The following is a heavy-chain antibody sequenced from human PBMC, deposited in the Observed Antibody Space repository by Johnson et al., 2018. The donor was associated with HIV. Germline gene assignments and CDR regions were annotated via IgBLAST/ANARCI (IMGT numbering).Heavy chain of an antibody. CDR2: ISYDGSNK. D-gene: IGHD3/OR15-3a*01. CDR1: GFTFSSYG. V-gene: IGHV3-30*03. J-gene: IGHJ3*02. CDR3: AMGTGDHDAFDI. Sequence: QLVESGGGVVQPGRSLRLSCAASGFTFSSYGMHWVRQAPGKGLEWVALISYDGSNKYYADSVKGRFTISRDNSKNTLYLQMNSLRAEDTAVYYCAMGTGDHDAFDIWGQGTMVTVSS.